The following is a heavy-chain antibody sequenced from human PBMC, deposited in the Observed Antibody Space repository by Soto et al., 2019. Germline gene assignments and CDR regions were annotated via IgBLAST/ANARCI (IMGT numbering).Heavy chain of an antibody. V-gene: IGHV4-61*01. Sequence: SETLSLTCTVSGGSVNSDSYYWSWIRQPPGKGLEWIGYIYYTGRTNYNPSLKSRVTISLDTSRNQFSLKLNSATAADTAVFYCAREYSNSPEAFDYWGQGALVTVSS. CDR1: GGSVNSDSYY. CDR3: AREYSNSPEAFDY. CDR2: IYYTGRT. J-gene: IGHJ4*02. D-gene: IGHD6-6*01.